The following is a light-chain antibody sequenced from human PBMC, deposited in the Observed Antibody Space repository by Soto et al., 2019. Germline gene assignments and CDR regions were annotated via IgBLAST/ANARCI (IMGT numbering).Light chain of an antibody. Sequence: QSVLTQPPSASGTPGQRVTISCSGGSSNIGSTYVYWYQHLPGTAPKLLIYKNYQRPSGVPDRFSGSKSGTSASLAISGLRSEDEADYYCATWDDSLSAWVFGGWTKLTVL. V-gene: IGLV1-47*01. CDR3: ATWDDSLSAWV. CDR1: SSNIGSTY. J-gene: IGLJ3*02. CDR2: KNY.